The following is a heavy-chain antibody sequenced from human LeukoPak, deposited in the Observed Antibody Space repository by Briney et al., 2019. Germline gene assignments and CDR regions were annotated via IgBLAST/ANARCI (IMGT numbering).Heavy chain of an antibody. CDR1: GGSISSGGYY. Sequence: SQTLSLTCTVSGGSISSGGYYWSWIRQPPGKGLEWIGYIYYSGSTYYNPSLKSRVTISVDTSKKQFFLRLSSVTAADTAVYYCAKGHRYSSGWYWSHWFDPWGQGTLVTVSS. V-gene: IGHV4-30-4*01. J-gene: IGHJ5*02. CDR3: AKGHRYSSGWYWSHWFDP. D-gene: IGHD6-19*01. CDR2: IYYSGST.